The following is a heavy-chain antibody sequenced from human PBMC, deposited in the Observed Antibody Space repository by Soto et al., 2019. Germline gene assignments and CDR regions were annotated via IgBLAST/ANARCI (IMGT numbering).Heavy chain of an antibody. J-gene: IGHJ4*02. D-gene: IGHD3-10*01. V-gene: IGHV4-4*07. CDR3: AKDSTIRGITHIDY. Sequence: QVQLQESGPGLVRPSETLSLPCTVSGGSIIGYPWNWIRQSAGKGLEWIGRSEHTFYNPSLKSRVIVSVDTSRNQFSLRVTSVTAAHTAVYYGAKDSTIRGITHIDYWGQGVLVTVSS. CDR1: GGSIIGYP. CDR2: SEHT.